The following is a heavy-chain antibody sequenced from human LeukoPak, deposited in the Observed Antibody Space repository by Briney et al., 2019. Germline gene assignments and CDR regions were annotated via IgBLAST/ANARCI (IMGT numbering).Heavy chain of an antibody. D-gene: IGHD3-22*01. J-gene: IGHJ3*02. V-gene: IGHV4-59*01. Sequence: SETLSLTCTVSGGSISSFYWSWIRQPPGKGLEWIGYIYYSGSTNYNPSLKSRVTISVDTSKNHFDLKLSSVTAADTAVYYCARGVWLFPSDAFDIWGQGTMVTVSS. CDR3: ARGVWLFPSDAFDI. CDR2: IYYSGST. CDR1: GGSISSFY.